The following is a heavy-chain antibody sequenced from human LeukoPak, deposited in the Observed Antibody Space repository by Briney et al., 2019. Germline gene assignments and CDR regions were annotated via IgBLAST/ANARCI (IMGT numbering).Heavy chain of an antibody. CDR2: IYYSGST. CDR1: GGSISSYY. CDR3: ARGEVAGTADC. Sequence: PSETLSLTWTVSGGSISSYYWSWIRQPPGKGLEWIGYIYYSGSTNYNPSLKSRVTISVDTSKNQFSLKLSSVTAADTAVYYCARGEVAGTADCWGQGTLVTVSS. J-gene: IGHJ4*02. D-gene: IGHD6-19*01. V-gene: IGHV4-59*08.